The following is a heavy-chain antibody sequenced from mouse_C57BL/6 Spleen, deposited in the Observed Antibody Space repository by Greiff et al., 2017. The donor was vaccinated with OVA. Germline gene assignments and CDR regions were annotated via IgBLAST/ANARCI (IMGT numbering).Heavy chain of an antibody. V-gene: IGHV6-3*01. CDR3: TGPYDGYYVDY. D-gene: IGHD2-3*01. J-gene: IGHJ2*01. CDR2: IRLKSDNYAT. Sequence: EVKLMESGGGLVQPGGSMKLSCVASGFTFSNYWMNWVRQSPEKGLEWVAQIRLKSDNYATHYAESVKGRFTISRDDSKSSVYLQMNNLRAEDTGIYYCTGPYDGYYVDYWGQGTTLTVSS. CDR1: GFTFSNYW.